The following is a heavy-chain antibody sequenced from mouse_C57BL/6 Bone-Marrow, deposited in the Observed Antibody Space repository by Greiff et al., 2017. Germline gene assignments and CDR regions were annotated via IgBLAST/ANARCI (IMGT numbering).Heavy chain of an antibody. D-gene: IGHD1-1*01. CDR3: AIITTVDWYFDV. CDR2: INPNYGTT. CDR1: GYSFPDYN. J-gene: IGHJ1*03. V-gene: IGHV1-39*01. Sequence: VQLKQSGPELVKPGASVKISCKASGYSFPDYNMNWVKQSNGKSLEWIGVINPNYGTTSYNQKFKGKATLTVDQSSSTAYMQLNSLTFEYSAVYYCAIITTVDWYFDVWGTGTTVTVSS.